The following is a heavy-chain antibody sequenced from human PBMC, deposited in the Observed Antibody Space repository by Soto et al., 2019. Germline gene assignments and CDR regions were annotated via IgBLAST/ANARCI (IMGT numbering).Heavy chain of an antibody. D-gene: IGHD6-19*01. CDR2: VSHDGRNT. CDR1: GFTFSDYA. Sequence: PASGFTFSDYAMHWVRQAPGKGLEWVAVVSHDGRNTHYADSVKGRFTISRDSSKNTVSLEMTSLRAEDTAVYYCAKGGRQWLVTSDFNYWGQGALVTVSS. J-gene: IGHJ4*02. V-gene: IGHV3-30*18. CDR3: AKGGRQWLVTSDFNY.